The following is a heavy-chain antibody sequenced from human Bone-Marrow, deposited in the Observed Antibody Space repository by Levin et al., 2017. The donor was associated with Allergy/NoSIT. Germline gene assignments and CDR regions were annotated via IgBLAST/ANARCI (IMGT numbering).Heavy chain of an antibody. V-gene: IGHV4-4*02. J-gene: IGHJ4*02. Sequence: SETLSLTCDVSGGSVSVANWWMWVRQPPGKGLEWIGEIFHTGTTNYNPSLKSRVTMSVDTAENQFSLKIYSVTAADTAVYYCAREKGSGTYKGFDYWGQGTLVTVSS. CDR1: GGSVSVANW. CDR2: IFHTGTT. CDR3: AREKGSGTYKGFDY. D-gene: IGHD3-10*01.